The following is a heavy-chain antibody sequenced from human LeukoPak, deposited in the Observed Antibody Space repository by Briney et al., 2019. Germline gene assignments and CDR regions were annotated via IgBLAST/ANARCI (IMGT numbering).Heavy chain of an antibody. D-gene: IGHD6-19*01. V-gene: IGHV1-18*01. CDR3: ARDHRIAVAGTHYYYMDV. CDR2: ISAYNGNT. CDR1: GYTFTIYG. J-gene: IGHJ6*03. Sequence: ASVTVSFKASGYTFTIYGISWVRQAPGQGREWMGWISAYNGNTNYAQKLQGRVTMTTDTSTSTAYMELRSLRSDDTAVYYCARDHRIAVAGTHYYYMDVWGKGTTVTVSS.